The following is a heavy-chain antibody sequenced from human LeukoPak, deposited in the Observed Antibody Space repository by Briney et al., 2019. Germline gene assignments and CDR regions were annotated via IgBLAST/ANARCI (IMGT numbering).Heavy chain of an antibody. Sequence: ASVKVSCKTSGYTFTNFGISWVRQAPGQGLEWVGWISAYNGNTEYAQKVQGRVTMTTDTSTTTAYMELSNLRSDDTAVYFCAVRGGERLSKFWGQGTLVTVSS. J-gene: IGHJ4*02. D-gene: IGHD3-10*01. V-gene: IGHV1-18*01. CDR1: GYTFTNFG. CDR3: AVRGGERLSKF. CDR2: ISAYNGNT.